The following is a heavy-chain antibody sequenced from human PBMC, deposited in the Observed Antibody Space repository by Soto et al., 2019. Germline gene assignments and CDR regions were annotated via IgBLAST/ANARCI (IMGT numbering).Heavy chain of an antibody. D-gene: IGHD1-26*01. J-gene: IGHJ5*02. CDR3: ASWRWELLRYNWFDP. CDR1: GGSVSSGSYY. CDR2: IYYSGST. V-gene: IGHV4-61*01. Sequence: SETLSLTCTVSGGSVSSGSYYWSWIRQPPGKGLEWIGYIYYSGSTNYNPPLKSRVTISVDTSKNQFSLKLSSVTAADTAVYYCASWRWELLRYNWFDPWGQGTLVTVSS.